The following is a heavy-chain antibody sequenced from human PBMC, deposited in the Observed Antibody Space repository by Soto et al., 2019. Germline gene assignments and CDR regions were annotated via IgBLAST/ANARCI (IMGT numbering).Heavy chain of an antibody. CDR1: GYTFTSYY. CDR2: INPSGGST. V-gene: IGHV1-46*01. CDR3: ARAFDFWSGYLYAFDI. D-gene: IGHD3-3*01. J-gene: IGHJ3*02. Sequence: ASVKVSCKASGYTFTSYYMHWVRQAPGQGPEWMGIINPSGGSTSYAQKFQGRVTMTRDTSTSTVYMELSSLRSEDTAVYYCARAFDFWSGYLYAFDIWGQGTMVTVSS.